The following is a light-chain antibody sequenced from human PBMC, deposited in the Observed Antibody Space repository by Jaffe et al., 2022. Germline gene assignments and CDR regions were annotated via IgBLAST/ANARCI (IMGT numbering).Light chain of an antibody. V-gene: IGKV3-20*01. J-gene: IGKJ5*01. Sequence: EIVLTQSPGTLSLSPGERATLSCRASQSVTSSSLAWYQQKPGQAPRLLIYGASSRAAGIPDRFSGSESGTDFTLTISRLEPEDFAVYYCQQYGSSTSITFGQGTRLEIK. CDR3: QQYGSSTSIT. CDR1: QSVTSSS. CDR2: GAS.